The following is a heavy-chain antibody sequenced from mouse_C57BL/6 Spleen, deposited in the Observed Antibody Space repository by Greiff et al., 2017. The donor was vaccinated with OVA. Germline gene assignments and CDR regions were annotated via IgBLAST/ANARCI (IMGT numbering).Heavy chain of an antibody. D-gene: IGHD4-1*01. CDR1: GFTFSDYG. Sequence: EVKLVESGGGLVKPGGSLKLSCAASGFTFSDYGMHWVRQAPEKGLEWVAYISSGSSTIYYADTVKGRFTISRDNAKNTLFLQMTSLRSEDTAMYYCAKLTGTYYAMDDWGQGTSVTVSS. J-gene: IGHJ4*01. V-gene: IGHV5-17*01. CDR3: AKLTGTYYAMDD. CDR2: ISSGSSTI.